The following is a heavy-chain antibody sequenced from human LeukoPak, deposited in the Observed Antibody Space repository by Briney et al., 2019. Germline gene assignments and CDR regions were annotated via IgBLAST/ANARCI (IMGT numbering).Heavy chain of an antibody. CDR2: INPNSGGT. J-gene: IGHJ3*02. D-gene: IGHD5-18*01. V-gene: IGHV1-2*02. CDR3: ARVVDTATDDAFDI. Sequence: ASVKVSCKASGYTFPGHYIHWVRQAPGQGLEWMGWINPNSGGTNYAQKFQGRVTMTRDTSISTAYMELSRLRSDDTAVYYCARVVDTATDDAFDIWGQGTMVTVSS. CDR1: GYTFPGHY.